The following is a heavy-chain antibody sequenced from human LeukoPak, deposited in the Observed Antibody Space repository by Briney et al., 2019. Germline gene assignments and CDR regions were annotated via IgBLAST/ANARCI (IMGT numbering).Heavy chain of an antibody. CDR3: ARDIGGAEDY. Sequence: GGSLRLSCAASGFTFSNYYMHWVRQAPGKGLEWVALIRNDGGSKWYADSVKGRFTISRDNSKNTLYLQMNSLRVEDTAVYHCARDIGGAEDYWGQGTLVTVSS. CDR2: IRNDGGSK. V-gene: IGHV3-30*02. D-gene: IGHD2-15*01. CDR1: GFTFSNYY. J-gene: IGHJ4*02.